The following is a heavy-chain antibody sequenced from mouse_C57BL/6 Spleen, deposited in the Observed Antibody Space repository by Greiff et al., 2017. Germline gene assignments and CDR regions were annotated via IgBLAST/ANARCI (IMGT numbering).Heavy chain of an antibody. CDR3: AREESWFAY. Sequence: EVKLEESGPGLVKPSQSLSLTCSVTGYSITSGYYWNWIRQFPGNKLEWMGYISYDGSNNYNPSLKNRISITRDTSKNQFFLKLNSVTTEDTATYYWAREESWFAYWGQGTLVTVSA. J-gene: IGHJ3*01. CDR1: GYSITSGYY. CDR2: ISYDGSN. V-gene: IGHV3-6*01.